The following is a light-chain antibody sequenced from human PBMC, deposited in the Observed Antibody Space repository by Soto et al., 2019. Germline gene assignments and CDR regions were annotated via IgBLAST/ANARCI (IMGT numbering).Light chain of an antibody. CDR2: GAS. CDR1: QSVGSTY. Sequence: EIVLTQSPGTLSLSPGERATLSCRASQSVGSTYLAWYQQTPGQAPRLLIYGASSGATGIPDRFSGSGSGTDFTLSISRLEPEDFAVYYCHQYGNSPFTFGQGTRLELK. V-gene: IGKV3-20*01. J-gene: IGKJ5*01. CDR3: HQYGNSPFT.